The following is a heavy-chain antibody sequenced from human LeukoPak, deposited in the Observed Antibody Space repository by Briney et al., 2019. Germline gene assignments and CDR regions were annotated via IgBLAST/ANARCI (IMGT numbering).Heavy chain of an antibody. CDR1: GFTFGDYA. Sequence: GGSLRLSCTASGFTFGDYAMSWVRQAPGKGLEWVGFIRSKAYGGTTEYAASVKGRFTISRDDSKSIAYLQMNSLKTEDTAVYYCTVDPYYDSSGYYLGDYYGMDVWGQGTTVTVSS. D-gene: IGHD3-22*01. CDR3: TVDPYYDSSGYYLGDYYGMDV. J-gene: IGHJ6*02. CDR2: IRSKAYGGTT. V-gene: IGHV3-49*04.